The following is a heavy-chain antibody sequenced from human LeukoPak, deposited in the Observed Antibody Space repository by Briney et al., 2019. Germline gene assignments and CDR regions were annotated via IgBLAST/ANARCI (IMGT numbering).Heavy chain of an antibody. CDR3: ARSDRDGYDYFDY. D-gene: IGHD5-24*01. V-gene: IGHV3-11*01. J-gene: IGHJ4*02. CDR1: GFTFSDYY. CDR2: ISSSGGTI. Sequence: GGSLRLSCAASGFTFSDYYMSWIRQAPGKGLEWVSYISSSGGTIYYADSVKGRFTISRDNAKNSLYLQMNSLRAEDTAVYYCARSDRDGYDYFDYWGQGTLVTVSS.